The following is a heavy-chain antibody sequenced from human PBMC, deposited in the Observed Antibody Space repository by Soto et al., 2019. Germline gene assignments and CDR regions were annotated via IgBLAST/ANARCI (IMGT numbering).Heavy chain of an antibody. CDR2: IYYSGST. CDR1: GGSISSYY. D-gene: IGHD3-22*01. Sequence: PSETLSLTCTVSGGSISSYYWSWIRQPPGKGLEWIGYIYYSGSTNYNPSLKSRVTTSVDTSKNQFSLKLSSVTAADTAVYYCASSYDSSGYVFDYWGQGTLVTVSS. CDR3: ASSYDSSGYVFDY. V-gene: IGHV4-59*01. J-gene: IGHJ4*02.